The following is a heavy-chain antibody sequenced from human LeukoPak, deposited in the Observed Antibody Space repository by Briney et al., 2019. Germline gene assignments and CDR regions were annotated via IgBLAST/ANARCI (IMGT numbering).Heavy chain of an antibody. CDR3: ARASIALAGPHGVYDM. CDR1: GFTFSSHA. J-gene: IGHJ3*02. Sequence: GGSLRLSCAASGFTFSSHAMHWVRQAPGKGLEYVSAIRSDGSETWYRNSVKGRFTISRDNSKKMLYLQMGSLRVEDMAVYYCARASIALAGPHGVYDMWGRGTMVTVSS. CDR2: IRSDGSET. V-gene: IGHV3-64*01. D-gene: IGHD6-13*01.